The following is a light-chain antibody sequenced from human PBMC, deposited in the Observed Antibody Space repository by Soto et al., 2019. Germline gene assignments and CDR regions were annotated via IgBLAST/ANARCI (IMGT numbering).Light chain of an antibody. V-gene: IGKV3-11*01. J-gene: IGKJ1*01. CDR1: QRVCIN. Sequence: EIVMTQSPATLCVSTGETAPLSCRASQRVCINLAWYQQKPGKAPRLLIYDESNRATGIPARVSGSGSGTDFTLTISSLEHEDFAVYYCQQRSAFGQGTKV. CDR2: DES. CDR3: QQRSA.